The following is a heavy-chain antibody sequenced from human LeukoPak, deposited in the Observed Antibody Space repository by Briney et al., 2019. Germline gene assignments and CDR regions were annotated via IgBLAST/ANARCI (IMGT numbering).Heavy chain of an antibody. CDR2: ISSSGSTI. CDR3: ARDRRLLKAFDI. CDR1: GFTFSDYY. J-gene: IGHJ3*02. Sequence: GGSLRLSCAASGFTFSDYYMSWIRQAPGKGLEWVSYISSSGSTIYYADSVKGRFTISRDNAKDSLYLQMNSLRAEDTAVYYCARDRRLLKAFDIWGQGTMVTVSS. V-gene: IGHV3-11*01.